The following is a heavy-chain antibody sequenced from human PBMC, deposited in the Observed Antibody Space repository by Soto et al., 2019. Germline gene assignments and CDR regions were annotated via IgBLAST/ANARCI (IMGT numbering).Heavy chain of an antibody. J-gene: IGHJ5*02. Sequence: ESGPTLVNPTQTLTLTCTSSGISLRTGGVGVGWIRQPPGKALEWLALIYWDDDKRYSPSLKNRLIITKDTSKNQVVLTMTNMDPVDTAKYYCAHSLSGDIHETWGQGVLVTVSS. CDR1: GISLRTGGVG. CDR3: AHSLSGDIHET. V-gene: IGHV2-5*02. CDR2: IYWDDDK.